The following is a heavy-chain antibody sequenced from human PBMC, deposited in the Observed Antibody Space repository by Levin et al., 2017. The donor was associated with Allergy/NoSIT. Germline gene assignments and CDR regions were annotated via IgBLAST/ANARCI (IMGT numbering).Heavy chain of an antibody. CDR1: GFTFSSYW. CDR3: ARDPREMMMDV. J-gene: IGHJ6*02. CDR2: IKQDGSEK. D-gene: IGHD5-24*01. V-gene: IGHV3-7*01. Sequence: GGSLRLSCAASGFTFSSYWMSWVRQAPGKGLEWVANIKQDGSEKYYVDSVKGRFTISRDNAKNSLYLQMNSLRAKDTAVYYCARDPREMMMDVWGQGTTVTVSS.